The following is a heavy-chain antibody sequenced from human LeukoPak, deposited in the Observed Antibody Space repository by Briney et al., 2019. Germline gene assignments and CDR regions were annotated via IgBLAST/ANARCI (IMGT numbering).Heavy chain of an antibody. CDR3: AKGVAVASPYYFDY. D-gene: IGHD6-19*01. CDR2: ISGSGSST. J-gene: IGHJ4*02. Sequence: GGSLRLSCAASGFTFSSYAMSWVCQAPGKGLEWVSPISGSGSSTYYADSVKGRFTISRDNSKNTLYLQMNSLRAEDTAVYYCAKGVAVASPYYFDYWGQGTLVTVSS. V-gene: IGHV3-23*01. CDR1: GFTFSSYA.